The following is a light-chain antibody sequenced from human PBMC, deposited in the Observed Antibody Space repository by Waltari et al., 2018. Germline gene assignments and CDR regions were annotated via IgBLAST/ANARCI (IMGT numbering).Light chain of an antibody. CDR2: ANN. V-gene: IGLV1-40*01. CDR1: SSNIGAGYD. CDR3: QSYDSSLSGSV. Sequence: QSVLTQPPSVSGAPGQRVTISCTGSSSNIGAGYDVHWYQQLPGTAPKLLIYANNNRPSGFPDRFAGSKSGTSASLAITGLQAEDEADYYCQSYDSSLSGSVFGGGTKLTVL. J-gene: IGLJ2*01.